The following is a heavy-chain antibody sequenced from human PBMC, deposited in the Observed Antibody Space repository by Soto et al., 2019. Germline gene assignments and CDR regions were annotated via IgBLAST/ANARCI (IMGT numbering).Heavy chain of an antibody. CDR1: GGSISTYY. Sequence: QVQLQESGPGLVKPSETLSLTCTVSGGSISTYYWSWIRQPPEKGLEWIGYIYYTGSTNYNPSLKSRVTISVDTSKNQFSLRLSSVTAADTAVYYCARHAPSFRFRFTDYYYYYMDVWGKGNTVTVSS. J-gene: IGHJ6*03. D-gene: IGHD3-3*01. CDR3: ARHAPSFRFRFTDYYYYYMDV. V-gene: IGHV4-59*08. CDR2: IYYTGST.